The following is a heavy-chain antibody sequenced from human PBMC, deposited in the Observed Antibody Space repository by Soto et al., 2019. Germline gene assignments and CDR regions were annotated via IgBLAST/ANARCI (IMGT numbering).Heavy chain of an antibody. CDR1: GGSFSGYY. J-gene: IGHJ6*02. V-gene: IGHV4-34*01. Sequence: SETLSLTCAVYGGSFSGYYCSWIRQPPGKGLEWIGEINHSGSTNYNPSLKSRVTISVDTSKNQLSLKLSSVTAADTAVYYCARLPVTMVRGVIIKYYYYYGMDVWGQGTTVTVSS. CDR2: INHSGST. CDR3: ARLPVTMVRGVIIKYYYYYGMDV. D-gene: IGHD3-10*01.